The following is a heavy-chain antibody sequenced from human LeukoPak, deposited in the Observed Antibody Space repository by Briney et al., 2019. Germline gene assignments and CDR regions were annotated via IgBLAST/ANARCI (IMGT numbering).Heavy chain of an antibody. CDR3: AVFDYDKWMVVDY. V-gene: IGHV4-39*07. CDR1: GGSISSSSYY. J-gene: IGHJ4*02. Sequence: SETLSLTCTVSGGSISSSSYYWGWIRQPPGKGLEWIGSIYYSGSTYYNPSLKSRATISVDTSKNQFSLKLSSVTAADTAVYYCAVFDYDKWMVVDYWGQGTLVTVSS. CDR2: IYYSGST. D-gene: IGHD3-22*01.